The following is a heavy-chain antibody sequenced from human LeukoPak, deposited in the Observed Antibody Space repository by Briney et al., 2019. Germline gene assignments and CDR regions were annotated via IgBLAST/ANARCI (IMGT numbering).Heavy chain of an antibody. CDR1: GGSISSYY. Sequence: PSETLSLTCTVSGGSISSYYWSWIRQPPGKGLEWIGYIYTSGSTNYNLSLKSRVTISVDTSKNQFSLKLSSVTAADTAVYYCARRFSSSLPYFDYWGQGTLVTVSS. D-gene: IGHD6-13*01. J-gene: IGHJ4*02. CDR3: ARRFSSSLPYFDY. V-gene: IGHV4-4*09. CDR2: IYTSGST.